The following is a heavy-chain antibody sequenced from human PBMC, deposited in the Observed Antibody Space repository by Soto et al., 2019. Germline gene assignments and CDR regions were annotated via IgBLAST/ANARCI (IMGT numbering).Heavy chain of an antibody. CDR1: GGSMRNVY. V-gene: IGHV4-59*01. J-gene: IGHJ4*02. Sequence: PSETLSLTCSVSGGSMRNVYWSWIRQPPGKGLEWIGFVFHSGNAKYNPSLQSRVSISIDTSKNQVSLSLESVTAADTAVYFCARAHAPTLPFDFWGQGTLVTVSS. CDR2: VFHSGNA. D-gene: IGHD2-2*01. CDR3: ARAHAPTLPFDF.